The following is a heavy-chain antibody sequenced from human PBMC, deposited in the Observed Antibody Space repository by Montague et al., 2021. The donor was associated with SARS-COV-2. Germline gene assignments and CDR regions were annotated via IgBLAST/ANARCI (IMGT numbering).Heavy chain of an antibody. CDR1: GGSIRSDGFY. CDR3: ARSAFRYFDRPGMDV. CDR2: IDASGTT. J-gene: IGHJ6*02. V-gene: IGHV4-61*02. Sequence: TLSLTCTVSGGSIRSDGFYWNWIRQPAGKGLEWIGRIDASGTTNYKPSLKSRVIISLDRSKNQFSLKLSSVIAADTAVYYRARSAFRYFDRPGMDVWGQGTTVTVSS. D-gene: IGHD3-9*01.